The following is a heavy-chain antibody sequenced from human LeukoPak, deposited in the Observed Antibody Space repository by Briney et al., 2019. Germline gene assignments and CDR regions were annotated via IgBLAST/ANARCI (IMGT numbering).Heavy chain of an antibody. V-gene: IGHV1-18*01. J-gene: IGHJ3*02. D-gene: IGHD3-22*01. CDR2: ISAYNGNT. CDR1: VYTFTNLG. Sequence: GASVKVSCKPSVYTFTNLGINWVRQAPGQGLEWMGRISAYNGNTNYAQKFRGRVTMTTDTSTSTAYMELRSLRSDATAVYYCARHRLNRLYYDSSGYYHDAFDIWGQGTMVTVSS. CDR3: ARHRLNRLYYDSSGYYHDAFDI.